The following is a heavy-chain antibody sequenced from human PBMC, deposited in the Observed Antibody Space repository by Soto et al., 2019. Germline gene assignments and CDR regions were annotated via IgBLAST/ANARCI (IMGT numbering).Heavy chain of an antibody. Sequence: ASETLSLTCTVSGGSVSSGSYYWSWIRQPPGKGLEWIGYIYYSGSTNYNPSLKSRVTISVDTSKNQFSLKLSSVTAADTAVYYCARVVDIVATPRCFDYWGQGTLVTVS. V-gene: IGHV4-61*01. J-gene: IGHJ4*02. CDR3: ARVVDIVATPRCFDY. CDR1: GGSVSSGSYY. CDR2: IYYSGST. D-gene: IGHD5-12*01.